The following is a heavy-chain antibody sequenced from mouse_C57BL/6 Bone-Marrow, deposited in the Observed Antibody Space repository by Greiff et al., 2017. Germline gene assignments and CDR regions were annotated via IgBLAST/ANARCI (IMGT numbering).Heavy chain of an antibody. Sequence: EVQLQESGGGLVKPGGSLKLSCAASGFTFSSYAMSWVRQTPEKRLEWVATISAGGSYTYYPDNVKGRFTISRDNAKNNLYLQRSHLKSEDTAMYYCALITTVVATGTYWGQGTLVTVSA. CDR1: GFTFSSYA. V-gene: IGHV5-4*01. J-gene: IGHJ3*01. CDR3: ALITTVVATGTY. D-gene: IGHD1-1*01. CDR2: ISAGGSYT.